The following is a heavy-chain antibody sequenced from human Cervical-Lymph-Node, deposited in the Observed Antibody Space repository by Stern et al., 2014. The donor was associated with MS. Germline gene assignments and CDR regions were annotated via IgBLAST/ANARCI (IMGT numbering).Heavy chain of an antibody. J-gene: IGHJ6*02. Sequence: EVQLVESGAEVKKPGESLKISCKGSGYTFTNNWIAWVRQMPGKGLEWMGIIYPDDSDIRYSPSFQGQVTIFTNQPPNSPHLQGGSLKAADRAVYYCARPPPRRKWDDPNYGMDVWGQGTTVTVSS. CDR1: GYTFTNNW. CDR3: ARPPPRRKWDDPNYGMDV. V-gene: IGHV5-51*04. D-gene: IGHD1-1*01. CDR2: IYPDDSDI.